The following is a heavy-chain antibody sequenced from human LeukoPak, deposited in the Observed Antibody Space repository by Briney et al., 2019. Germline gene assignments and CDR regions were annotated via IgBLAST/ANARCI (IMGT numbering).Heavy chain of an antibody. V-gene: IGHV1-2*02. D-gene: IGHD1-1*01. J-gene: IGHJ4*02. CDR3: ARDRHWNQGNFDY. CDR2: INPNSGDT. Sequence: ASVKVPCKASGYTITGYYIHWVRQAPGQGLEWMGWINPNSGDTNYAQKFQGRVTMTRDTSINTAFVELSRLRSDDTAVYYCARDRHWNQGNFDYWGQGTLVTVSS. CDR1: GYTITGYY.